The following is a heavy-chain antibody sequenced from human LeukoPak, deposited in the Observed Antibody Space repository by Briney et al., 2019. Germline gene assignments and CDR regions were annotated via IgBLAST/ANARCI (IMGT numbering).Heavy chain of an antibody. V-gene: IGHV4-61*02. CDR2: TSARGSN. D-gene: IGHD5-24*01. Sequence: PSQTLFLTCTVSGDSISTPHSYWSWIRQPAGKPMEWIGRTSARGSNNINVSVRDRVTMSADTSTSTVYMELSSLRSEDTAVYYCARDILEGEMATIGDAFDIWGQGTMVTVSS. J-gene: IGHJ3*02. CDR1: GDSISTPHSY. CDR3: ARDILEGEMATIGDAFDI.